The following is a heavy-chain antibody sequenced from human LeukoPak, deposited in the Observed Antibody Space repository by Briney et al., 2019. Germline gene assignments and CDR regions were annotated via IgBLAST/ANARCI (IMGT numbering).Heavy chain of an antibody. J-gene: IGHJ6*03. CDR3: ARRRDNWNDPLSTYYYYYMDV. CDR1: GFTFSSYW. CDR2: IKQDGSEK. V-gene: IGHV3-7*01. Sequence: GWSLRLSCAASGFTFSSYWMSWVGPAPGKGREGVANIKQDGSEKYYVDSVKGRFTISRDNAKNSLYLQMNSLRAEDTAVYYCARRRDNWNDPLSTYYYYYMDVWGKGTTVTVSS. D-gene: IGHD1-1*01.